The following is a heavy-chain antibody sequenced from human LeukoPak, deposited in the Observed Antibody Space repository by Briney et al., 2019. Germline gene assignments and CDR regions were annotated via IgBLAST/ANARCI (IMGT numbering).Heavy chain of an antibody. CDR1: GYTFTSHG. CDR3: ARDESGRYYYYGMDV. V-gene: IGHV1-18*01. Sequence: SVTVSCLASGYTFTSHGTSWVRQAPGEGIEWMGWISAYNGITHCAQMLQGRVTMTRDTSTSTVYVELRSLRSDDTAVYHCARDESGRYYYYGMDVWGQGTTVTLSS. CDR2: ISAYNGIT. J-gene: IGHJ6*02.